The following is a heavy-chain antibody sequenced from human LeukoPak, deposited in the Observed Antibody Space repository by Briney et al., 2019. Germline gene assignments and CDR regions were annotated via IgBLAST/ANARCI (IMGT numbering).Heavy chain of an antibody. CDR1: GFTFSSYG. D-gene: IGHD3-3*01. V-gene: IGHV3-30*02. J-gene: IGHJ4*02. CDR2: IRYDGSNK. Sequence: GGSLRLSRAASGFTFSSYGMHWVRQAPGKGLEWVTFIRYDGSNKYFADSVKGRFTISRDNSKNTLYLQMNSLRAEDTAVYYCAKDLSKELLYRRGKYYFDYWGQGTLVTVSS. CDR3: AKDLSKELLYRRGKYYFDY.